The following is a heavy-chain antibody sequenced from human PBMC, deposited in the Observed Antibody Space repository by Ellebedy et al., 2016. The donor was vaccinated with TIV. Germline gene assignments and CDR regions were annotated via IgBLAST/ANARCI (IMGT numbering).Heavy chain of an antibody. CDR1: GFTFSSYG. D-gene: IGHD6-13*01. CDR2: ISYDGSNK. J-gene: IGHJ4*02. Sequence: GGSLRLXXAASGFTFSSYGMHWVRQAPGKGLEWVAVISYDGSNKYYADSVKGRFTISRDNSKNTLYLQMNSLRAEDTAVYYCAKAPSRGYSDYWGQGTLVTVSS. CDR3: AKAPSRGYSDY. V-gene: IGHV3-30*18.